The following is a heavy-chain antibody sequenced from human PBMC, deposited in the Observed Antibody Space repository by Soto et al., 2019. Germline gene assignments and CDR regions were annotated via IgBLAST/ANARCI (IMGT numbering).Heavy chain of an antibody. Sequence: GWSLRLSCAASGFPFSTYTMSWVRRAPGKGLEWVSAISGSGASPSYADSVQGRFTISRDNPKRTLYLQMNNLRAEDTAVYYCAKARCSTTNCYVPDYWGQGTLVTVSS. V-gene: IGHV3-23*01. J-gene: IGHJ4*02. CDR3: AKARCSTTNCYVPDY. CDR1: GFPFSTYT. CDR2: ISGSGASP. D-gene: IGHD2-2*01.